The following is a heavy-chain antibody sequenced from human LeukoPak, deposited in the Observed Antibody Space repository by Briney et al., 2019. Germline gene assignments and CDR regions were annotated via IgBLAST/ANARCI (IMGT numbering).Heavy chain of an antibody. D-gene: IGHD2-2*01. CDR3: ARGPGVPAAISSWFDP. Sequence: SETLSLTCTVSGGSISSYYWSWIRQPAGRGREWIGRIYTSGSTNYNPSLKSRVTMSVDTSKNQFSLKLSSVTAADTAVYYCARGPGVPAAISSWFDPWGQGTLVTVSS. CDR1: GGSISSYY. CDR2: IYTSGST. J-gene: IGHJ5*02. V-gene: IGHV4-4*07.